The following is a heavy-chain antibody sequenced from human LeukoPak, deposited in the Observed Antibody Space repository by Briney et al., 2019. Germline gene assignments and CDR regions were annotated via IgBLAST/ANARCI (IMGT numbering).Heavy chain of an antibody. D-gene: IGHD1-1*01. CDR3: AAVDATVVQYYFDK. V-gene: IGHV4-61*01. CDR2: IYYGGST. J-gene: IGHJ4*02. Sequence: SSETLSLTCTVSGGSVSTGSHYWNWIRQPPGKALEWIGYIYYGGSTNYNPSLKSRVTISLDTSENQFSLKVNSVTAADTAVYYCAAVDATVVQYYFDKWGQGTLVTVSS. CDR1: GGSVSTGSHY.